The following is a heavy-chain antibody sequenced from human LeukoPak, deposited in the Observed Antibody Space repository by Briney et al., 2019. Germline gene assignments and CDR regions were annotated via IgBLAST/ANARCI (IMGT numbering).Heavy chain of an antibody. V-gene: IGHV3-48*04. CDR2: ISSSNNTI. J-gene: IGHJ6*02. CDR3: ARSTSKLYYYYGMDV. CDR1: GFTFSSYS. Sequence: GGSLRLSCAASGFTFSSYSMNWVRQAPGKGLEWVSYISSSNNTIYYADSVKGRFTISRDNAKNSLYLQMNSLRAEDTAVYYCARSTSKLYYYYGMDVWGQGTTVTVSS.